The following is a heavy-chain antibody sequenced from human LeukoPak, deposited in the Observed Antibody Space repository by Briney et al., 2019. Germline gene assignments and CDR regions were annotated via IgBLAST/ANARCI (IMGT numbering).Heavy chain of an antibody. D-gene: IGHD5-12*01. Sequence: SQTLSLTCTVSGGSISSGSYYWSWIRQPAGKGLEWIGRIYTSGSTNYNPSLKSRVTMSLDTSKNQFSLKLSSVTAADTAVYYCATLYRNYYYYMDVWGKGTTVTVSS. CDR1: GGSISSGSYY. V-gene: IGHV4-61*02. CDR3: ATLYRNYYYYMDV. J-gene: IGHJ6*03. CDR2: IYTSGST.